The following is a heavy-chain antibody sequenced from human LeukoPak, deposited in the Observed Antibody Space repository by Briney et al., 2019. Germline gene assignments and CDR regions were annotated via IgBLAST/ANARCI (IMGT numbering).Heavy chain of an antibody. D-gene: IGHD2-21*02. CDR3: ASSRGDYYSDS. CDR1: GVSISSGGYY. J-gene: IGHJ4*01. CDR2: IYYSAST. V-gene: IGHV4-31*03. Sequence: TLSLTCTVSGVSISSGGYYWGWIRQHPGKGLERIGYIYYSASTDYTPSLNSRVTISVDTSKNQFSLKLSSVTAADTAVYYSASSRGDYYSDSWGHGTLVTASS.